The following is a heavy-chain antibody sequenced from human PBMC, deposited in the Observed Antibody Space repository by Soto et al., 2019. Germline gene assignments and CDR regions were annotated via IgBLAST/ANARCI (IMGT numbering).Heavy chain of an antibody. CDR1: GGFFSGYY. J-gene: IGHJ6*02. CDR3: ARGRGRVVPAAIVSSGTNWNYYYYGMDV. D-gene: IGHD2-2*02. CDR2: INHSGST. Sequence: SERLSLSFAVYGGFFSGYYWSWIRQPPGKGLEWLGEINHSGSTNYNPSLKSRVTISVDTSKNQFSLKLSSVTAADTAVYYCARGRGRVVPAAIVSSGTNWNYYYYGMDVWGQGTTVTVSS. V-gene: IGHV4-34*01.